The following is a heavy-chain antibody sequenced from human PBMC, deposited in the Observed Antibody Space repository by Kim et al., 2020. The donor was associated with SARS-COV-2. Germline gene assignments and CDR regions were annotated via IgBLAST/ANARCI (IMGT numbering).Heavy chain of an antibody. CDR3: ARESTVGTYQLLLGMDV. CDR2: MNPNSGNT. J-gene: IGHJ6*02. D-gene: IGHD2-2*01. Sequence: ASVKVSCKASGYTFTSYDINWVRQATGQGLEWMGWMNPNSGNTGYAQKFQGRVTMTRNTSISTAYMELSSLRSEDTAVYYCARESTVGTYQLLLGMDVWGQGTTVTVSS. V-gene: IGHV1-8*01. CDR1: GYTFTSYD.